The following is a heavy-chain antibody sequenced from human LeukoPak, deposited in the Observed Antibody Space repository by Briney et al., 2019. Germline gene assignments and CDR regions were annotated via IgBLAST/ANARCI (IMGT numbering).Heavy chain of an antibody. V-gene: IGHV3-30*02. J-gene: IGHJ3*02. CDR1: GFTFSSHG. CDR3: ARARLESTDAFDI. Sequence: GGSLRLSCAASGFTFSSHGMHWVRQAPGKGLEWVAFIRYDGSNKYYADSVKGRFTISRDNSKNTLYLQMNSLRAEDTAVYYCARARLESTDAFDIWGQGTMVTVSS. D-gene: IGHD3-3*01. CDR2: IRYDGSNK.